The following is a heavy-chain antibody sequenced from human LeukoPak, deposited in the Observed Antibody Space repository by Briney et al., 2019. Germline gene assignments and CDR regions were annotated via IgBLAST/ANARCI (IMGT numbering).Heavy chain of an antibody. J-gene: IGHJ4*02. Sequence: PSETLSLTCAVYGGSFSGYYWSWIRQPPGKGLEWIGEINHSGSTNYNPSLKSRVTISVDTSKNQFSLKLSSVTAADTAVYYCARGRDCSSTSCPLHYWGQGTLVTVSS. CDR1: GGSFSGYY. CDR3: ARGRDCSSTSCPLHY. D-gene: IGHD2-2*01. V-gene: IGHV4-34*01. CDR2: INHSGST.